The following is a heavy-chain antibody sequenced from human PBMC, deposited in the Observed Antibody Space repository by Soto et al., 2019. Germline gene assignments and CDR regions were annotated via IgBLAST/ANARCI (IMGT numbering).Heavy chain of an antibody. CDR3: ARGTFGGVKD. CDR2: MYYSGST. J-gene: IGHJ4*02. D-gene: IGHD3-3*01. Sequence: QVQLQESGPGLVKPSETLSLTCTVSGGSISSYYWSWIRQHPGKGLEWIGYMYYSGSTNYNPSLKSRVTISIDTSRNQFSLKLSSVTAADTAVYYCARGTFGGVKDWGQGTLVTVSS. CDR1: GGSISSYY. V-gene: IGHV4-59*01.